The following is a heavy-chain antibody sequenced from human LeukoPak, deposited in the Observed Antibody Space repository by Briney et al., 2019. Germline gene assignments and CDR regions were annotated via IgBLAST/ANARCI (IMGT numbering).Heavy chain of an antibody. D-gene: IGHD4-11*01. Sequence: SETLSLTCTVSGGSINSYYWSWIRQPPGKGLEWIGYIYYSGSTNYNPSLKSRVTISVDTSKNQFSLKLSSVTAADTAVYYCARVGSNYRFDYWGQGTLVTVSS. CDR1: GGSINSYY. CDR2: IYYSGST. CDR3: ARVGSNYRFDY. J-gene: IGHJ4*02. V-gene: IGHV4-59*01.